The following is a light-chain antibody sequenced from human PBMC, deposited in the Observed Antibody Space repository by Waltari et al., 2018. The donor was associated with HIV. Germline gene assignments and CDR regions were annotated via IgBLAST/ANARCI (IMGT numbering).Light chain of an antibody. CDR2: DVD. CDR3: CSHAGNLIFV. V-gene: IGLV2-11*01. Sequence: QSALTQPHLVSRSPGQSLPISCTRTTSHLDTFVSWYQQHPGKAPTVIIYDVDKRPSGVPDRFSGSKSGNTASLTISGLQAEDEADYHCCSHAGNLIFVFGTGTRVTVL. J-gene: IGLJ1*01. CDR1: TSHLDTF.